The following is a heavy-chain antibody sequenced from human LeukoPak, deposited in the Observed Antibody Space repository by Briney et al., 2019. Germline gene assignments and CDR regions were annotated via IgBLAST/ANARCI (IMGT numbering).Heavy chain of an antibody. CDR1: GFTFSRHG. D-gene: IGHD3-22*01. V-gene: IGHV3-30*02. Sequence: PGGTLRLSCAASGFTFSRHGMNWVRQAPGKGLEWVSFIRYDGSIKYYADSVKGRFTISRDNSKNTLYVQMNDLRAEDTALYYCAKDADISVELVVISSFDSWGQGTLVTVSS. J-gene: IGHJ4*02. CDR2: IRYDGSIK. CDR3: AKDADISVELVVISSFDS.